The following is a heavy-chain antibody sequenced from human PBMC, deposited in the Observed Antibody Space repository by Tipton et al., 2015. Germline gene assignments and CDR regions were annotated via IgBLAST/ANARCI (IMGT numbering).Heavy chain of an antibody. J-gene: IGHJ4*02. CDR2: IYYSGTT. CDR1: SGSIISSSYS. V-gene: IGHV4-39*01. Sequence: TLSLTCTVSSGSIISSSYSWGWIRQPPGKGLEWIGSIYYSGTTYYNPSLKSRVTISVDTSKNQFSLRLSSVTAAGTAVYYCARARGRHGGLFVSGGQGILVTVSS. CDR3: ARARGRHGGLFVS. D-gene: IGHD4-23*01.